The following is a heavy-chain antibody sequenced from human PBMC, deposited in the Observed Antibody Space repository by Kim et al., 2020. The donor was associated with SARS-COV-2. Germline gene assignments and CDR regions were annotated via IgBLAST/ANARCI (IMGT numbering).Heavy chain of an antibody. D-gene: IGHD5-12*01. J-gene: IGHJ4*02. V-gene: IGHV4-59*01. Sequence: STNYNPSLKSRVTISVDTSKNQFSLKLSSVTAADTAVYYCARYSGYAFDYWGQGTLVTVSS. CDR2: ST. CDR3: ARYSGYAFDY.